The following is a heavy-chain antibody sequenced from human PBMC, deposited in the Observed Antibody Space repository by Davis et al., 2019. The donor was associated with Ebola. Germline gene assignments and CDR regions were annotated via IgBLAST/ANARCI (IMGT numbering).Heavy chain of an antibody. Sequence: SVKVSCKASGGTFSSYAISWVRQAPGQGLEWMGGIIPIFGTANYAQKFQGRVTITADKSTSTAYMELSSLRSDDTAVYYCARGEEQLLFLGGYYYGMDVWGQGTTVTVSS. D-gene: IGHD2-2*01. CDR3: ARGEEQLLFLGGYYYGMDV. V-gene: IGHV1-69*06. CDR2: IIPIFGTA. J-gene: IGHJ6*02. CDR1: GGTFSSYA.